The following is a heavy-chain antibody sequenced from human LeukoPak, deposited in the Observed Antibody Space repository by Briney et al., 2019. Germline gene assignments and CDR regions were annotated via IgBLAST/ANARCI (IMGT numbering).Heavy chain of an antibody. CDR1: GGSFSGYC. Sequence: PSETLSLTCAVYGGSFSGYCWSWIRQPPGKGLEWIGEINHSGSTNYNPSLKSRVTISVDTSKNQFSLKLSSVTAADTAVYYWARTLKWFGDYKGYFDYWGQGTLVTVSS. CDR3: ARTLKWFGDYKGYFDY. V-gene: IGHV4-34*01. J-gene: IGHJ4*02. D-gene: IGHD3-10*01. CDR2: INHSGST.